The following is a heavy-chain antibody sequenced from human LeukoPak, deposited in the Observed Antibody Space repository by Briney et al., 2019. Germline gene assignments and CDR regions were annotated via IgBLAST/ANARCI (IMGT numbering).Heavy chain of an antibody. V-gene: IGHV1-2*02. CDR2: INPNSGGT. CDR3: ARGTYYYGSGRHAWHGMDV. J-gene: IGHJ6*02. Sequence: ASVKLSCKVSGGTFTGYYLHWVRQPPGQGLELMGWINPNSGGTNDAQKFQGRLTMTRDTSISTAYMELSRLRSDDTAVYYCARGTYYYGSGRHAWHGMDVWGQGTTVTVSS. CDR1: GGTFTGYY. D-gene: IGHD3-10*01.